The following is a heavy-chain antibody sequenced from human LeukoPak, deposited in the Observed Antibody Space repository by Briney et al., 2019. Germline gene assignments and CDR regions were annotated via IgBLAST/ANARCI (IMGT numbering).Heavy chain of an antibody. J-gene: IGHJ5*02. CDR1: GYTFTGYY. CDR2: INPNSGGT. CDR3: ARSHGGITIRNWFDP. V-gene: IGHV1-2*02. Sequence: GASLKVSCKASGYTFTGYYMHWVRQAPGQGLEWMGWINPNSGGTNYAQKFQGRVTMTRDTSISTAYMELSRLRSDDTAVYYCARSHGGITIRNWFDPWGQGTLVTVSS. D-gene: IGHD3-3*01.